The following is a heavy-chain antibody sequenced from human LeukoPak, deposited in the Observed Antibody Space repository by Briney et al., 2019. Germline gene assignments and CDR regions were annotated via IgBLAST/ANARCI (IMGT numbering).Heavy chain of an antibody. CDR3: ARMHYFDY. J-gene: IGHJ4*02. V-gene: IGHV3-48*02. Sequence: GGSLRPSCAASGFTFSSYWMSWVRQVPGMGLERVSYISSSSSTIFYADSVKGRFTISRDNAKNSLYLQMNSLRDEDTAVYYCARMHYFDYWGQGTLVTVSS. CDR1: GFTFSSYW. CDR2: ISSSSSTI.